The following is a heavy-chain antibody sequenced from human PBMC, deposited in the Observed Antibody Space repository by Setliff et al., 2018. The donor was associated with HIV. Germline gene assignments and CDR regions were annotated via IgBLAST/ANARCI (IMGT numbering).Heavy chain of an antibody. CDR3: ARGGSGSPFDY. J-gene: IGHJ4*02. Sequence: PSETLSLTCTVSGGSISSGDYYWTWIRQHPGKGLEWIGYIYYSGSTYYNPSLKSRVTISVDTSKNQFSLKLSSVTAADTAVYYCARGGSGSPFDYWGQGTLVTVSS. V-gene: IGHV4-31*03. CDR1: GGSISSGDYY. CDR2: IYYSGST. D-gene: IGHD1-26*01.